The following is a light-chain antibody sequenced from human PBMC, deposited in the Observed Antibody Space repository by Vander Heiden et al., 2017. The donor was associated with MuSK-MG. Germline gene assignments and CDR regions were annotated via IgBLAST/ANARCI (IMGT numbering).Light chain of an antibody. J-gene: IGLJ3*02. V-gene: IGLV2-11*01. CDR2: DVS. CDR1: SSDVGGYNY. Sequence: SAITQPRSLSGSPGQSVTISCTGTSSDVGGYNYVSWYQQHPGKAPKLMIYDVSKRPSGVPDRFSGSKSGNTASLTISGLQAEDEADYYCCSYAGSYSRVFGGGTKLTVL. CDR3: CSYAGSYSRV.